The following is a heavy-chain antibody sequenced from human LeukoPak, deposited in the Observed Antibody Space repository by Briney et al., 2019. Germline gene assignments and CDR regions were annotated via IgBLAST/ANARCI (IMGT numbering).Heavy chain of an antibody. CDR2: INQDGSQT. D-gene: IGHD2-8*01. J-gene: IGHJ4*02. CDR3: ARLMFLWPPIYFDY. V-gene: IGHV3-7*01. Sequence: GGFPRVSCTASGVTFGDYAMSLFRGAAGTWQDSLANINQDGSQTFYVDSVKGRFTISRDNPGNSVYLQMNSLRAEDTAVYYCARLMFLWPPIYFDYWGQGTLVTVSS. CDR1: GVTFGDYA.